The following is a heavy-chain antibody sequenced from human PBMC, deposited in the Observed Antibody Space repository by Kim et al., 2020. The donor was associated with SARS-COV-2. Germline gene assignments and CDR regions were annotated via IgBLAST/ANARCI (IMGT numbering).Heavy chain of an antibody. D-gene: IGHD2-8*01. V-gene: IGHV1-2*02. J-gene: IGHJ6*03. Sequence: AQKFQGRVTMTRDTSISTAYMELSRLRSDDTAVYYCASNGASPRYYYMDVWGKGTTVTVSS. CDR3: ASNGASPRYYYMDV.